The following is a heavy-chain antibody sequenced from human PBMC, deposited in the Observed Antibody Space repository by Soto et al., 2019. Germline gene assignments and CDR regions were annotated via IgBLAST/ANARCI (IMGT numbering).Heavy chain of an antibody. J-gene: IGHJ6*02. CDR1: GFTFSSYA. D-gene: IGHD3-16*01. V-gene: IGHV3-30-3*01. Sequence: QVQLVESGGGVVQPGRSLRLSCAASGFTFSSYAMHWVRQAPGKGLEWVAVISYDGSNKYYADSVKGRFTISRDNSKNTPYLQMNSLRAEDTAVYYCARDVTGQYYYGMDVWGQGTTVTVSS. CDR2: ISYDGSNK. CDR3: ARDVTGQYYYGMDV.